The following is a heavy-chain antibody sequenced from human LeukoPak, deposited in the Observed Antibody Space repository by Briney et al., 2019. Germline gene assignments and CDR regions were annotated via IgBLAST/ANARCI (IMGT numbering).Heavy chain of an antibody. J-gene: IGHJ4*02. V-gene: IGHV5-51*01. CDR2: IYPGDSAT. D-gene: IGHD5-24*01. Sequence: GESLKISCKASGYYFPLFWIGWVRQLPGKGPEWMGIIYPGDSATKYSPSFQGQVTISADQSISTAYLQWTSLEASDTAMYYCVRLGNGYNLSFYFFDYWGQGILVTVSS. CDR1: GYYFPLFW. CDR3: VRLGNGYNLSFYFFDY.